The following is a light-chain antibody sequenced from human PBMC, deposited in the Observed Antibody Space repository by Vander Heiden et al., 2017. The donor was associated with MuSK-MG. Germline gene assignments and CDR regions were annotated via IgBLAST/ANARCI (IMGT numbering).Light chain of an antibody. CDR2: WAS. CDR3: QQYYSSPQT. J-gene: IGKJ2*01. V-gene: IGKV4-1*01. Sequence: DLVMTQSPDSLAVSLGERATINCKSSQSILYSSNNKNYLAWYQQKPGQSPKLLIYWASTRESGVPDRFSGSGSGTDFTLTISSLQAEDVAVYYCQQYYSSPQTFGQGTKLEIK. CDR1: QSILYSSNNKNY.